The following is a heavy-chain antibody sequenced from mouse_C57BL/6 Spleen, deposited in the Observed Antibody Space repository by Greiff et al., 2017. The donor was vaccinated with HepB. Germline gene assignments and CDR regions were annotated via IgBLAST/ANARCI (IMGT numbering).Heavy chain of an antibody. D-gene: IGHD3-3*01. CDR3: ASGGRNYAMDY. Sequence: EVQLVESGPELVKPGASVKIPCKASGYTFTDYNMDWVKQSHGKSLEWIGDINPNNGGTIYNQKFKGKATLTVDKSSSTAYMELRSLTSEDTAVYYCASGGRNYAMDYWGQGTSVTVSS. J-gene: IGHJ4*01. CDR2: INPNNGGT. CDR1: GYTFTDYN. V-gene: IGHV1-18*01.